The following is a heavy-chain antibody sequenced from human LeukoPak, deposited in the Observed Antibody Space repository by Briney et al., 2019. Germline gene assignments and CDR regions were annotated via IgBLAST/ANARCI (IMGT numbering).Heavy chain of an antibody. CDR1: GFTFSSYS. Sequence: NPGGSLRLSCAASGFTFSSYSMNWVRQAPGKGLEWVSSISSSSTYIYYADSVKGRFTISGDNAKNSLYLQMNSLRSEDTAVYYCARGPYDSSGYYLYSYYFDYWGQGTLVTVSS. CDR2: ISSSSTYI. J-gene: IGHJ4*02. D-gene: IGHD3-22*01. V-gene: IGHV3-21*04. CDR3: ARGPYDSSGYYLYSYYFDY.